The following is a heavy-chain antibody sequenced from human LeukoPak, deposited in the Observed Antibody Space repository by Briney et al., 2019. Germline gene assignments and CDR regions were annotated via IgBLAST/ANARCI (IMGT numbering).Heavy chain of an antibody. D-gene: IGHD3-9*01. Sequence: ASVRVSCKASGYTFTGYHMHWVRQAPGQGLEWMGWINPNSGGTNYAQKFQGRVTMTRDTSISTAYMELSRLRSDDTAVYYCARVVPYYDILTGYYSYYFDYWGQGTLVTVSS. V-gene: IGHV1-2*02. J-gene: IGHJ4*02. CDR3: ARVVPYYDILTGYYSYYFDY. CDR2: INPNSGGT. CDR1: GYTFTGYH.